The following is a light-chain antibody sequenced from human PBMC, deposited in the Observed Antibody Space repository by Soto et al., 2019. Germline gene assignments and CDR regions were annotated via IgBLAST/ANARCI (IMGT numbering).Light chain of an antibody. CDR2: EVT. V-gene: IGLV2-8*01. Sequence: QSVLTHPPSASFSPGQSVTISCTGTSGDIGGYDYVSLYQQHPGKAPKLMIYEVTKRPLGVPDRFSGSKSGNTASLPVSGLQAEDEADYYCSSYAGSNNPYVFGTGAKVTAL. CDR1: SGDIGGYDY. J-gene: IGLJ1*01. CDR3: SSYAGSNNPYV.